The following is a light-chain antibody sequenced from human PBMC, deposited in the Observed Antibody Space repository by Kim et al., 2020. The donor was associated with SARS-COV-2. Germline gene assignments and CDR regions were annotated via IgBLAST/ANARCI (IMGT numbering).Light chain of an antibody. J-gene: IGKJ2*01. Sequence: AIQMTQSPSSLSASVGDRVTITCRASQDIRNDLGWYQQKPGKAPKLLIYGTYNLQSGVPSRFSGSGSGSDFTLTISSLQAEDFATYFCLQDYTYPYTFGQGTTLEIK. V-gene: IGKV1-6*02. CDR1: QDIRND. CDR2: GTY. CDR3: LQDYTYPYT.